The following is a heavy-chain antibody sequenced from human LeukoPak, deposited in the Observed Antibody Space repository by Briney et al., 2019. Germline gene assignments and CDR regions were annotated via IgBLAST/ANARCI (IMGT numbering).Heavy chain of an antibody. CDR1: GFTFSRYG. Sequence: PGGSLRLSCSASGFTFSRYGMHWGRQAPGKGLEYVSAIVSNVDSTYYADSVKGRFTISRDNAKNTLYLQMSSLRPDDTAVYYCVNPGWYYDSSGYSYYYGMDVWGQGTTVTVSS. D-gene: IGHD3-22*01. V-gene: IGHV3-64D*09. J-gene: IGHJ6*02. CDR3: VNPGWYYDSSGYSYYYGMDV. CDR2: IVSNVDST.